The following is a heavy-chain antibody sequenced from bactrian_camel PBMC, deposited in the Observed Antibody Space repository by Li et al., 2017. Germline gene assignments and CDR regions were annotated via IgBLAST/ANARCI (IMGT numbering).Heavy chain of an antibody. D-gene: IGHD2*01. Sequence: HVQLVESGGGLVQPGGSLRLSCAASGFTFSSYYMSWVRQAPGKGLEWVSSIYSDGSNTYYADSAKGRFTVSQDNAKNTAYLQMNSLKPEDTAMYICAASGRLYCSGGDVTFSSWGRGTQVTVS. V-gene: IGHV3-2*01. J-gene: IGHJ6*01. CDR1: GFTFSSYY. CDR3: AASGRLYCSGGDVTFSS. CDR2: IYSDGSNT.